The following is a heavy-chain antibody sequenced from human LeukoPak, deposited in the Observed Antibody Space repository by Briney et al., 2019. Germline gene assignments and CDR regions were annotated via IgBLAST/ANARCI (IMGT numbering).Heavy chain of an antibody. CDR3: AKGGATVIDY. D-gene: IGHD4-17*01. Sequence: GGSLRLSCAASGFTFTNYWMHWVRQAPGKGLVWVSRINSDGSSTTSADSVKGRFTISRDNAKNTLYLQMNSLRAEDTAVYYCAKGGATVIDYWGQGTLVTVSS. V-gene: IGHV3-74*01. CDR2: INSDGSST. CDR1: GFTFTNYW. J-gene: IGHJ4*02.